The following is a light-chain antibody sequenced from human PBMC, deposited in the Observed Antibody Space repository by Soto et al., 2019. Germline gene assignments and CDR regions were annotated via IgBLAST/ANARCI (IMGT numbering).Light chain of an antibody. CDR3: QQRNVWPPVT. CDR1: PSVTNF. CDR2: GAF. V-gene: IGKV3-11*01. J-gene: IGKJ5*01. Sequence: EIVLTQSPATLSLSPGERATLSCRACPSVTNFLAWYQQKPGQAPRLLIYGAFNRATGIPARFSGSGSGTDFTLTISSLEPEDSAVYYCQQRNVWPPVTFGQGTRLEIK.